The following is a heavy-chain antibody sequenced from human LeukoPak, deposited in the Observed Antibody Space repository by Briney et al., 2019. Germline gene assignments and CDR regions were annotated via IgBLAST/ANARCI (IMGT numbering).Heavy chain of an antibody. V-gene: IGHV3-66*01. CDR1: GFIVSNNH. CDR2: IYSGDTT. D-gene: IGHD3-10*01. J-gene: IGHJ4*02. Sequence: GGSLRLSCAASGFIVSNNHINWIRQAPGKGLEWVSIIYSGDTTYYSGSVKGRFILSSDNSKNMLYLQMNSLRVEDTAVYYCARERPGSRVLDYWGQGTVVTVSS. CDR3: ARERPGSRVLDY.